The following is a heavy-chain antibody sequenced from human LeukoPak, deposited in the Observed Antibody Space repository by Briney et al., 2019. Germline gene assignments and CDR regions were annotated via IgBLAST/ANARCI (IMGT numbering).Heavy chain of an antibody. CDR1: GYTFTSYG. J-gene: IGHJ4*02. D-gene: IGHD3-3*01. Sequence: ASVKVSCKASGYTFTSYGINWVRQAPGQGLEWMGWISGFNGKTQYSETLQGRFTMTADSSRSTAYMELRSLRSDDTAMYYCTRVDLITIFGGDYWGQGTLVTVSS. V-gene: IGHV1-18*01. CDR2: ISGFNGKT. CDR3: TRVDLITIFGGDY.